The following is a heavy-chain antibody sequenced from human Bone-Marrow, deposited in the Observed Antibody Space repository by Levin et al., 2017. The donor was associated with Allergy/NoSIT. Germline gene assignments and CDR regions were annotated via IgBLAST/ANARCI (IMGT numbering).Heavy chain of an antibody. V-gene: IGHV5-51*01. CDR1: GSSFSSYW. CDR3: ARRAYDSVIMAGNNWFDP. Sequence: ASVKVSCRDSGSSFSSYWIGWVRQMPGKGLEWMGIIHPGDSNALYSPSLQGQVTISADKSINTIYLQWNSLKASDTAIYYCARRAYDSVIMAGNNWFDPWGQGTLVTVSS. J-gene: IGHJ5*02. D-gene: IGHD3-10*01. CDR2: IHPGDSNA.